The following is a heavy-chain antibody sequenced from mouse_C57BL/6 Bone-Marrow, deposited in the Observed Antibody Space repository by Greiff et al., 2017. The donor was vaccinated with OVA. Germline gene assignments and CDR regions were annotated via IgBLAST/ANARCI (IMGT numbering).Heavy chain of an antibody. V-gene: IGHV1-81*01. J-gene: IGHJ1*03. D-gene: IGHD2-3*01. Sequence: QVQLKESGAELARPGASVKLSCKASGYTFTSYGISWVKQRTGQGLEWIGEIYPRSGNTYYNEKFKGKATLTADKSSSTAYMELRSLTSEDSAVYFCARIYDGYYVRSWYFDVWGTGTTVTVSS. CDR2: IYPRSGNT. CDR3: ARIYDGYYVRSWYFDV. CDR1: GYTFTSYG.